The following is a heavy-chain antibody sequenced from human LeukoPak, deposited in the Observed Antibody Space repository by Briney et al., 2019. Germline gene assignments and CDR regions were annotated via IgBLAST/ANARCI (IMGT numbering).Heavy chain of an antibody. Sequence: ASVKVSCKASGYTFTSYAMNWVRQAPGQGLEWMGWINTNTGNPTYAQGFTGRFVFSLDTSVSTAYLQISSLKAEDTAVYYCARDRRGFRHYGSGSYFDPWGQGTLVTVSS. CDR2: INTNTGNP. J-gene: IGHJ5*02. CDR1: GYTFTSYA. V-gene: IGHV7-4-1*02. D-gene: IGHD3-10*01. CDR3: ARDRRGFRHYGSGSYFDP.